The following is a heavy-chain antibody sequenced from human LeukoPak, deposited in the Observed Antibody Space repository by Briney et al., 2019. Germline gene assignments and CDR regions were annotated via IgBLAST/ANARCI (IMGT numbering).Heavy chain of an antibody. D-gene: IGHD6-13*01. CDR3: ARSRKGIAAADPYYYYGMDV. Sequence: SVKVSCKASGGTFSSYANSWVRQAPGQGLEWMGGIIPIFGTANYAQKFQGRVTITADESTSTAYMELSSLRSEDTAVYYCARSRKGIAAADPYYYYGMDVWGQGTTVTVSS. V-gene: IGHV1-69*13. J-gene: IGHJ6*02. CDR2: IIPIFGTA. CDR1: GGTFSSYA.